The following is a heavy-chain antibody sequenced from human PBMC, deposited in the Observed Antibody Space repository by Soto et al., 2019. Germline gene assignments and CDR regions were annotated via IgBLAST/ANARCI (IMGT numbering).Heavy chain of an antibody. CDR3: ARDANFGSGNSNFWAFDL. CDR1: GVSISGNEW. D-gene: IGHD3-10*01. V-gene: IGHV4-4*02. Sequence: QVQLQESGPGLVKPSGTLSLACAVSGVSISGNEWWAWVRQSPGRGLEWIAESHHDGTTNYNPSLKGRVAMSLDTSKNQFSLTLRSVTAADTAVYFCARDANFGSGNSNFWAFDLWGQGTTVTPSS. CDR2: SHHDGTT. J-gene: IGHJ3*01.